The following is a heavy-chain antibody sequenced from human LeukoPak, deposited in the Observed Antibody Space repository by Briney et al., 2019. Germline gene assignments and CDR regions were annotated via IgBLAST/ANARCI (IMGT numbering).Heavy chain of an antibody. CDR3: ARDYCSTISCYTESWFDP. Sequence: ASVKVSCKASGYTFTGYYIHWVRQAPGQGLEWMGWINPSSGGTNYAQKFQGRVTMARDTSLSTAYMGLSWLRSDDTAVYYCARDYCSTISCYTESWFDPWGQGTLVTVSS. V-gene: IGHV1-2*02. J-gene: IGHJ5*02. D-gene: IGHD2-2*02. CDR2: INPSSGGT. CDR1: GYTFTGYY.